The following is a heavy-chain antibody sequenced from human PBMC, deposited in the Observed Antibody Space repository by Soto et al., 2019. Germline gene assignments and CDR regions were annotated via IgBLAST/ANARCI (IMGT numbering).Heavy chain of an antibody. V-gene: IGHV4-30-4*01. Sequence: SETLSLTCTVSGGSISSGDYYWSWIRQPPGKGLEWIGYIYYSGSTYYNPSLKSRVTISVDTSKNQFSLKLSSVTAADTAVYYCARDATYHDSSGYYYSPPDYYYGMDVWGQGTTVTVSS. D-gene: IGHD3-22*01. CDR2: IYYSGST. CDR3: ARDATYHDSSGYYYSPPDYYYGMDV. J-gene: IGHJ6*02. CDR1: GGSISSGDYY.